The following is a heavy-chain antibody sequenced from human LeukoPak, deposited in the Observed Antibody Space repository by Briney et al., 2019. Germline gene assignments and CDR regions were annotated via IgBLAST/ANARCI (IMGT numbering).Heavy chain of an antibody. CDR3: AREVESWFGDLLSYFDS. Sequence: SETLSLTCAVYGGSFSGYSWGWIRQPPGKGLEWIGTIYHRGNTYYNPSLMSRVTISLDTSKNQFSLRLTSVTAADTALYYCAREVESWFGDLLSYFDSWGQGTQVTVSS. D-gene: IGHD3-10*01. CDR1: GGSFSGYS. J-gene: IGHJ4*02. V-gene: IGHV4-38-2*02. CDR2: IYHRGNT.